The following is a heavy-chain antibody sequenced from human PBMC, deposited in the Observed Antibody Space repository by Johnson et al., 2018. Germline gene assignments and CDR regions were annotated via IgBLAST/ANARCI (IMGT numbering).Heavy chain of an antibody. V-gene: IGHV3-33*05. CDR3: ARDLGRGRYFDY. CDR1: GFTFNTYG. Sequence: QVQLVESGGGVVQAGKSLRVSCAASGFTFNTYGMHWVRQTPGKGLEWVGLISHYGSSTSHADSVKGRFTIYRDNSKNTLYLEMNTLRGEDTAVYYCARDLGRGRYFDYWGQGTLVTVSS. CDR2: ISHYGSST. J-gene: IGHJ4*02. D-gene: IGHD2-15*01.